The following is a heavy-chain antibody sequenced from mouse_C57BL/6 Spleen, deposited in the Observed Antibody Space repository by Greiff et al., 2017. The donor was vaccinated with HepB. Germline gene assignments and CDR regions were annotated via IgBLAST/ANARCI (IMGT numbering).Heavy chain of an antibody. D-gene: IGHD1-1*01. CDR3: APDYGEEEAWFAY. CDR1: GYAFSSSW. J-gene: IGHJ3*01. CDR2: IYPGDGDT. V-gene: IGHV1-82*01. Sequence: VKLVESGPELVKPGASVKISCKASGYAFSSSWMNWVKQRPGKGLEWIGRIYPGDGDTNYNGKFKGKATLTADKSSSTAYMQLSSLTSEDSAVYFCAPDYGEEEAWFAYWGQVTLVTVSA.